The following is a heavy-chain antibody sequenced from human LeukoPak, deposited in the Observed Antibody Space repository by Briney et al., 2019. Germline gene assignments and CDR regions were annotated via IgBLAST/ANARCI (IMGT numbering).Heavy chain of an antibody. J-gene: IGHJ4*02. D-gene: IGHD6-19*01. V-gene: IGHV3-23*01. CDR2: ISGSGGGT. Sequence: PGGSLRLSCAASGFTFSSNAMSWVRQAPGKGLEWVSAISGSGGGTYYADSVKGRFTISRDNSKNTLYLQMNSLRPDDSALYYCTKDLMTGFSSGWYLAYWGQGTLVTVSS. CDR3: TKDLMTGFSSGWYLAY. CDR1: GFTFSSNA.